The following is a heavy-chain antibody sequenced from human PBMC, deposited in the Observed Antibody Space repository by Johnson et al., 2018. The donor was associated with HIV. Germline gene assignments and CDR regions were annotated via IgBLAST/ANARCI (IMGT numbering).Heavy chain of an antibody. V-gene: IGHV3-11*04. D-gene: IGHD2-15*01. CDR3: VWYCSGGCSSAFDI. Sequence: QVQLVESGGGLVKPGGSRRLSCAASGFTFSDYYMSWIRQAPGKGLEWVSYISSSGSTIYYADSVKGRFTISRDNAKNSLYLQMNSRRAEDTAVYYCVWYCSGGCSSAFDIWGQGTMVTVSS. J-gene: IGHJ3*02. CDR1: GFTFSDYY. CDR2: ISSSGSTI.